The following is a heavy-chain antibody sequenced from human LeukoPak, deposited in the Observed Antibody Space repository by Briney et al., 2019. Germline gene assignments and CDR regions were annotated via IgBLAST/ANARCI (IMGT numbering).Heavy chain of an antibody. V-gene: IGHV3-33*01. D-gene: IGHD6-13*01. J-gene: IGHJ3*02. Sequence: PGGSLRLSCAASGFSFSNYGMHWVRQAPGKGLEWVAVIWYDGSNKYYADSVKGRFTISRDNSKNTLYVQMSSLRAEDTAVYYCARGIAAAGTWAFDIWGQGTMVTVSS. CDR1: GFSFSNYG. CDR3: ARGIAAAGTWAFDI. CDR2: IWYDGSNK.